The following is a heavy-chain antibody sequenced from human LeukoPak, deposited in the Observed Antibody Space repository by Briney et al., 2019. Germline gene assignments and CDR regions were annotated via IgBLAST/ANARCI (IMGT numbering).Heavy chain of an antibody. CDR1: GGSISSGSYY. CDR3: ARARPNYYGSGSYYNEDY. D-gene: IGHD3-10*01. V-gene: IGHV4-61*02. Sequence: SETLSLTCTVSGGSISSGSYYWSWIRQPAGKGLEWIGRIYTSGSTNYNPSLKGRVTISVDTSKNQFSLKLSSVTAADTAVYYCARARPNYYGSGSYYNEDYWGQGTLVTVSS. J-gene: IGHJ4*02. CDR2: IYTSGST.